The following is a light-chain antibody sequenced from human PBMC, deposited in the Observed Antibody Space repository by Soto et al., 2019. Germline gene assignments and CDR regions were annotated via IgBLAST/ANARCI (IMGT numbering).Light chain of an antibody. CDR1: SSDVGGYNY. Sequence: QFALTQPASVSGSPGQSITTSCTGTSSDVGGYNYVSWYQQHPGKAPKLMIYEVSNRPSGVSNRFSGSKSGNTASLTISGLQAEDEADYYCSSYTSSSTCAFGTGTKVTVL. J-gene: IGLJ1*01. V-gene: IGLV2-14*01. CDR3: SSYTSSSTCA. CDR2: EVS.